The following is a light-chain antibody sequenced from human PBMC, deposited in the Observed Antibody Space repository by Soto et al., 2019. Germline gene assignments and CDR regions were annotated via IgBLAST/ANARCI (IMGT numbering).Light chain of an antibody. Sequence: QSVLTQPPSVSGTPGQRVNMSCSGSSSNIGSKSVSWYQHLPQTAPKLLIYSNNQRPSGVPGRFSGSKSGTSASLAISGLQSDDETQYYCAAWDDSLNVLVFGGGTKVTAL. CDR2: SNN. CDR3: AAWDDSLNVLV. V-gene: IGLV1-44*01. J-gene: IGLJ2*01. CDR1: SSNIGSKS.